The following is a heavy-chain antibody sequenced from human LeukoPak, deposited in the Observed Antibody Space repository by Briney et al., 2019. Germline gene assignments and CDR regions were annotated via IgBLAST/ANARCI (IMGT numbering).Heavy chain of an antibody. CDR1: GFTFSSYW. CDR2: IKQDGSEK. CDR3: ARDPFDS. V-gene: IGHV3-7*01. Sequence: PGGSLRLSCVASGFTFSSYWMSWVRQAPGKGLERVANIKQDGSEKYYVDSVKGRFTISRDNAKNSLYLQMNSLRAEDTAVFYCARDPFDSWGQGTLVTVSS. J-gene: IGHJ4*02.